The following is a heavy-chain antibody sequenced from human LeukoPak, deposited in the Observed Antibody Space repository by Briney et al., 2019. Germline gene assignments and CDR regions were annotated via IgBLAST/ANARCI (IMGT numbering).Heavy chain of an antibody. V-gene: IGHV4-61*02. J-gene: IGHJ4*02. CDR3: ARAAVDYYDSSGYYLDY. Sequence: SETLSLTCTVSGGSISSGSYYWSWIRQPAGKGLEWIGRIYTSGSTNYNPSLKSRVTISVDTSKNQFSLKLSSVTAADTAVYYCARAAVDYYDSSGYYLDYWGQGTLVTVSS. CDR2: IYTSGST. CDR1: GGSISSGSYY. D-gene: IGHD3-22*01.